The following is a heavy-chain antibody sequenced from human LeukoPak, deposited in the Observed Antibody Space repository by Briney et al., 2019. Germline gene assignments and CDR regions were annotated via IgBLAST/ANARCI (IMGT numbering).Heavy chain of an antibody. Sequence: GGSLRLSCAPSGFTFSSYAMSWVRQAPGKGLEWVSTISGRGGGTYYADSVKGRFTISTDTSKNTLFLQMNSLRAEDTAVYYCATFYDSSGYYKDYWGQGHLVTVSS. CDR2: ISGRGGGT. D-gene: IGHD3-22*01. J-gene: IGHJ4*02. V-gene: IGHV3-23*01. CDR1: GFTFSSYA. CDR3: ATFYDSSGYYKDY.